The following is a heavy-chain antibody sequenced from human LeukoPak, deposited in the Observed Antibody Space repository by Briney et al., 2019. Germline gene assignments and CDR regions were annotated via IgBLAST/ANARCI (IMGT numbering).Heavy chain of an antibody. J-gene: IGHJ4*02. Sequence: PSETLSLTCTVSGGSISSYYWSWIRQPPGKGLEWIGYIYYSGSTNYNPSLKSRVTISVDTSKNQFSLKLSSVTAADTAVYYCARVFDSSGGYDYWGQGTLVPVSS. D-gene: IGHD3-22*01. CDR1: GGSISSYY. V-gene: IGHV4-59*01. CDR2: IYYSGST. CDR3: ARVFDSSGGYDY.